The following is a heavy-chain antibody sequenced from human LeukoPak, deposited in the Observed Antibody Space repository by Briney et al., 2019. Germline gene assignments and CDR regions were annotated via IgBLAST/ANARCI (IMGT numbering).Heavy chain of an antibody. CDR3: ARGPTSVDY. J-gene: IGHJ4*02. V-gene: IGHV4-59*01. CDR2: IYYSGST. CDR1: GGSFTSYY. Sequence: SETLSLTCTVSGGSFTSYYWSWIRQPPGKGLEWVGHIYYSGSTNYTPSLRSRVTISVDTSKNQFSLKLSSVTAADTAVYYCARGPTSVDYWGQGTLVTVSS.